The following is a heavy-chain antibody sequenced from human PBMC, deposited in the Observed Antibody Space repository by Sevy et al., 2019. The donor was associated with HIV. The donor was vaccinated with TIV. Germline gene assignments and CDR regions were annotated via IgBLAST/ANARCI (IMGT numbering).Heavy chain of an antibody. CDR2: INQAGSGK. D-gene: IGHD6-6*01. V-gene: IGHV3-7*01. Sequence: GGSLRLSCAASGFTFSTYWMNWVRLAPGKGLEWVANINQAGSGKNYVDSVKGRFTISRDNVKNSLFLQMNSLRVEDTAIYYCATDLFSSSSAYALDLWGQGTMVTVSS. CDR3: ATDLFSSSSAYALDL. CDR1: GFTFSTYW. J-gene: IGHJ3*01.